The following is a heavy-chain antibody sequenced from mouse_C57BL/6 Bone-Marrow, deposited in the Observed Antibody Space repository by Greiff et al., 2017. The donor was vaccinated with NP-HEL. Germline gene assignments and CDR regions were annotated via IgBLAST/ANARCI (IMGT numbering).Heavy chain of an antibody. CDR2: ISGGGGNT. V-gene: IGHV5-9*01. CDR1: GFTFSSYT. J-gene: IGHJ4*01. Sequence: DVMLVESGGGLVKPGGSLKLSCAASGFTFSSYTMSWVRQTPEKRLEWVATISGGGGNTYYPDSVKGRFTISRNNAKNTLYLQMSSLRSEDTALYYCARHAMDYWGQGTSVTVSS. CDR3: ARHAMDY.